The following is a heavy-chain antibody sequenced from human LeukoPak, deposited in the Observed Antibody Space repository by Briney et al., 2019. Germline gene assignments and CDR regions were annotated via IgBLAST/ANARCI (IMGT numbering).Heavy chain of an antibody. J-gene: IGHJ3*02. CDR1: GFTFSTYG. CDR3: TRDIRLTTDRDAFDI. CDR2: ISGSGRSI. D-gene: IGHD1-14*01. V-gene: IGHV3-21*01. Sequence: GGSLRLSCVASGFTFSTYGMNWVRQAPGKGPEWVSSISGSGRSIYDTDSVKGRFTTSRDNAKNSLYLQMNSLRAEDTAVYFCTRDIRLTTDRDAFDIWGQGTMVTVSS.